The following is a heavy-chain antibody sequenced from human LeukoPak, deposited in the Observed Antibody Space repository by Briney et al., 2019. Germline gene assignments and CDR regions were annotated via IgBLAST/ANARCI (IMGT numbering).Heavy chain of an antibody. J-gene: IGHJ3*02. CDR3: ARDGPRTWIPLDI. V-gene: IGHV3-21*01. CDR2: ITSSSSYI. CDR1: GFTFSSYS. D-gene: IGHD5-12*01. Sequence: GGSLRLSCTVSGFTFSSYSMNWVRQAPGKGLEWVSSITSSSSYIYYGDSVKGRFTISRDNAKNSVYLQMNSLRAEDTAVYYCARDGPRTWIPLDIWERGTMVTVSS.